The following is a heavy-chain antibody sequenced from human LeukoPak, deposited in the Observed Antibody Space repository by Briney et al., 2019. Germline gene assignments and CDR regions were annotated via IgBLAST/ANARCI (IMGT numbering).Heavy chain of an antibody. CDR2: ICGSGGSR. D-gene: IGHD3-10*01. V-gene: IGHV3-23*01. CDR3: AKALLWFGESPANYMDV. CDR1: GFTFITYG. J-gene: IGHJ6*03. Sequence: QPGGTLRLSCAASGFTFITYGLGSARQAQGKGVGWGSGICGSGGSRFYTDSVKGRFTISRDNSKNTLYLQMNSRRAEDTAVYYCAKALLWFGESPANYMDVWGKGTTVTVSS.